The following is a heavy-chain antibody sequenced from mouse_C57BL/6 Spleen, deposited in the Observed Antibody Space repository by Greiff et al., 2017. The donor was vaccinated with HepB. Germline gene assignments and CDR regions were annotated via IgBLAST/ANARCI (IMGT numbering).Heavy chain of an antibody. J-gene: IGHJ2*01. Sequence: DVMLVESGGGLVKPGGSLKLSCAASGFTFSSYAMSWVRQTPEKRLEWVATISDGGSYTYYPDNVKGRFTLSRDNAKNNLYLQMSHLKSEDTAMYYCARGNWRTFDYWGQGTTLTVSS. CDR2: ISDGGSYT. V-gene: IGHV5-4*03. CDR3: ARGNWRTFDY. CDR1: GFTFSSYA. D-gene: IGHD2-1*01.